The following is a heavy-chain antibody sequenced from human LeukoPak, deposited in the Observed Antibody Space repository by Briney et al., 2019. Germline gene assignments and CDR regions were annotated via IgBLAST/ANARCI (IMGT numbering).Heavy chain of an antibody. V-gene: IGHV3-7*04. J-gene: IGHJ4*02. CDR2: IKQDGTEK. D-gene: IGHD6-6*01. Sequence: GGSLRLSCAASGFTFSSYWMSWVRQAPGEGLEWVANIKQDGTEKYYMDSVKGRFSISRDNARNSLYLQMNALRAEDTAVYYCARDVRPDYWGQGTLVTVST. CDR1: GFTFSSYW. CDR3: ARDVRPDY.